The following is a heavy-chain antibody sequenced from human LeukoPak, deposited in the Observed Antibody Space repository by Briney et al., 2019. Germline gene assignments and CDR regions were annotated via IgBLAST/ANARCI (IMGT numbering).Heavy chain of an antibody. CDR3: ARDSLEWELLRDYYYGMDV. CDR1: VFTFSSYS. V-gene: IGHV3-21*01. D-gene: IGHD1-26*01. Sequence: GGPLRLSCAASVFTFSSYSMNWVRQAPGKGLEWVSSISCSSSDIYYADSVKGRFTISRDNAKNSLYLQMNSLRAEDTAVYYCARDSLEWELLRDYYYGMDVWGQGTTVTVSS. J-gene: IGHJ6*02. CDR2: ISCSSSDI.